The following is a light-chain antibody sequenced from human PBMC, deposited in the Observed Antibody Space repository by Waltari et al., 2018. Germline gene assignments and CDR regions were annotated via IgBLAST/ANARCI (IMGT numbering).Light chain of an antibody. CDR2: QDA. CDR3: QALGRSAWV. V-gene: IGLV3-1*01. CDR1: TLGNKY. Sequence: SYELTQPPSVSVSPGPTDSTPWSGDTLGNKYASGYQQKPGQSPLLVIYQDAKRPAGIPERFSGSKSGNAATLTISGTQAMDEADYYCQALGRSAWVFGGGTKLTVL. J-gene: IGLJ3*02.